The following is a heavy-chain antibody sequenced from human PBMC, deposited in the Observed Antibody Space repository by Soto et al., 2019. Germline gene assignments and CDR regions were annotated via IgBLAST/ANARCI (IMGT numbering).Heavy chain of an antibody. CDR2: ISSSATI. CDR3: ARDKGGTVAGMNWLDP. Sequence: PGGSLRLSCVAYGFSFSPLGMNWVRQAPGKGLEWSTYISSSATIVYGGSVEGRFTVSRDNAENSVYLEMKSLRDEDTAVYYCARDKGGTVAGMNWLDPWGHGTLVTVSS. J-gene: IGHJ5*02. V-gene: IGHV3-48*02. D-gene: IGHD6-19*01. CDR1: GFSFSPLG.